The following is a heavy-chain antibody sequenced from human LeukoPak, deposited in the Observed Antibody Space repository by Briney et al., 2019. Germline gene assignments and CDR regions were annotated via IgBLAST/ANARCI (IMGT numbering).Heavy chain of an antibody. Sequence: PSETLSLTCAVYGGSFSDYYWTWIRQPPGKGLEWIGEINHSGSTSYNPSLKSRVTISVDTSKNQFSLKVTSVTAADTAVYYCARGIYNSSWYGFDYWGHGTLVTVSS. J-gene: IGHJ4*01. V-gene: IGHV4-34*01. CDR3: ARGIYNSSWYGFDY. D-gene: IGHD6-13*01. CDR1: GGSFSDYY. CDR2: INHSGST.